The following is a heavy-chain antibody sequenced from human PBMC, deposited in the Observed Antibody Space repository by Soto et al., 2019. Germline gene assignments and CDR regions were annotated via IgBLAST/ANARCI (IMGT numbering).Heavy chain of an antibody. D-gene: IGHD1-1*01. CDR1: GASISGYY. J-gene: IGHJ5*02. CDR2: IYATGPT. CDR3: VRDGTKTLRDWFDP. V-gene: IGHV4-4*07. Sequence: SATLSLTCTVSGASISGYYWSWIRKSAGKGLEWIGRIYATGPTDYNPSLKSRVMMSVDTSKKQFSLKLRSVTAADTAVYYCVRDGTKTLRDWFDPWGQGISVTVSS.